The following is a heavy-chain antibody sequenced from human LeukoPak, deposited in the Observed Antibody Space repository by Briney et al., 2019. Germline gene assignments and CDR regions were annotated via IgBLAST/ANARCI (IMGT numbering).Heavy chain of an antibody. CDR2: ISSSGSTI. J-gene: IGHJ4*02. CDR1: GFTFSSYE. Sequence: GGSLRLSCAASGFTFSSYEMNWVRQAPGRGLEWGSYISSSGSTIYYADSVKGRFTISRDNAKNSLYLQMNSLRAEDTAVYYCARDLVAVAATFDYWGQGTLVTVSS. V-gene: IGHV3-48*03. CDR3: ARDLVAVAATFDY. D-gene: IGHD6-19*01.